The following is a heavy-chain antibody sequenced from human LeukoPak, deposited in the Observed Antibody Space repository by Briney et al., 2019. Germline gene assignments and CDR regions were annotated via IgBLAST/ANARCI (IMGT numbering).Heavy chain of an antibody. D-gene: IGHD5-12*01. CDR2: IYYSGST. CDR1: GGSISSSSYY. CDR3: ARLVATISRYSPYYYYMDV. Sequence: SETLSLTCTVSGGSISSSSYYWGWIRQPPGKGLEWIGSIYYSGSTYYNPSLKSRVTISVDTSKNQFSLKLSSVTAADTAVYYCARLVATISRYSPYYYYMDVWGKGTTVTVSS. J-gene: IGHJ6*03. V-gene: IGHV4-39*01.